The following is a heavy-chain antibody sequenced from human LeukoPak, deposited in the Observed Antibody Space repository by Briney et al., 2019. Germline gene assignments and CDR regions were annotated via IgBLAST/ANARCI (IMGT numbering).Heavy chain of an antibody. CDR3: ARDTGSGSYYDY. J-gene: IGHJ4*02. D-gene: IGHD3-10*01. Sequence: SETLSLTCTVSGGSISSYYWRWIRQPAGKGLEWIGRIYTSGSTNYNPSLKRRVTISVDTSKNQFSLKLSSVTAADTAVYYCARDTGSGSYYDYWGRGTLVTVSS. CDR2: IYTSGST. CDR1: GGSISSYY. V-gene: IGHV4-4*07.